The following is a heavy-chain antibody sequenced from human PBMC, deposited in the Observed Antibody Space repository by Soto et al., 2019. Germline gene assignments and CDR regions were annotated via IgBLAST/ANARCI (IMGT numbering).Heavy chain of an antibody. J-gene: IGHJ6*02. CDR2: IDPSDSYI. V-gene: IGHV5-10-1*01. CDR3: ARHDCSSTRCYNFGMDV. Sequence: WESLKISCKGSGYSFTNYWISWVRQMPGKGLEWMGRIDPSDSYIKYSPSFQGHVTISADNSISTAYLQWSSLKASDTAMYYCARHDCSSTRCYNFGMDVWGQGTTVTVSS. CDR1: GYSFTNYW. D-gene: IGHD2-2*02.